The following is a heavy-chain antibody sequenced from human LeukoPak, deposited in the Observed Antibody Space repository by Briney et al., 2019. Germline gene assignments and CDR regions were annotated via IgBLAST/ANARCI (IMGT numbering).Heavy chain of an antibody. D-gene: IGHD6-6*01. CDR1: GGSFSGYY. CDR2: INHSGSN. Sequence: SETLSLTCAVYGGSFSGYYWSWIRQPPGKGLEWIGEINHSGSNNYNPSLKSRVTISVDTSKNQFFLKLSSVTAADTAVYYCARPGSIALTYNWFDPWGQGTLVTVSS. J-gene: IGHJ5*02. CDR3: ARPGSIALTYNWFDP. V-gene: IGHV4-34*01.